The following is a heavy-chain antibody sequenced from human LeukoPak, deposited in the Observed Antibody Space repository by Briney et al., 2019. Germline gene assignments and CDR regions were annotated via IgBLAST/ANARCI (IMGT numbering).Heavy chain of an antibody. J-gene: IGHJ5*02. CDR2: VWYDGSNK. Sequence: GRSLRLSCAASGFTFSTYGMHWVRQAPGKGLEWVAVVWYDGSNKYYADSVKGRFTISRDNAKNSLYLQMNSLRAEDTAVYYCARPYYGSGRYLEWFDPWGQGTLVTVSS. CDR3: ARPYYGSGRYLEWFDP. V-gene: IGHV3-33*01. D-gene: IGHD3-10*01. CDR1: GFTFSTYG.